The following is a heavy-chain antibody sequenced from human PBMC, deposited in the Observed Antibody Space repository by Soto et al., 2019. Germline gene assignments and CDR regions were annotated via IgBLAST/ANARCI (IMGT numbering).Heavy chain of an antibody. CDR3: ARGEILWFGEFRY. D-gene: IGHD3-10*01. V-gene: IGHV3-30-3*01. Sequence: GGSLRLSCAASGFTFSSYAMHWVRQAPGKGLEWVAVISYDGSNKYYADSVKGRFTISRDNSKNTLYLQMNSLRAEDTAVYYCARGEILWFGEFRYWGQGTLVTVSS. CDR2: ISYDGSNK. J-gene: IGHJ4*02. CDR1: GFTFSSYA.